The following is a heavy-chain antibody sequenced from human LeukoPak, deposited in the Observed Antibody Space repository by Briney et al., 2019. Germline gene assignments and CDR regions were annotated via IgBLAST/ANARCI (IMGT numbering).Heavy chain of an antibody. CDR3: ARVPAYSSSRDGIWFFFDY. CDR2: IYYSGST. J-gene: IGHJ4*02. CDR1: GGSISSYY. V-gene: IGHV4-59*01. D-gene: IGHD6-13*01. Sequence: SETLSLTCTVSGGSISSYYWSWIRQPPGKGLEWIGYIYYSGSTNYNPSLKSRVTISVDTSKNQFSLKLSSVTAADTAVYYCARVPAYSSSRDGIWFFFDYWGQRTLVTVSS.